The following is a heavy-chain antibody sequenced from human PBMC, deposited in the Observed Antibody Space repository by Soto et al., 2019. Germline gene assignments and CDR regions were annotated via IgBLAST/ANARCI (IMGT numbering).Heavy chain of an antibody. CDR2: MNPNRGNT. Sequence: ASVKVSCKASGCTFTSYDINWGRQATGQGLEWMGWMNPNRGNTGYAQKFQGRVTMTRNTSISTAYMELSSLRSADTAVSYCVLAYYFCGGDLYFFPGRGSPVLVSAGM. D-gene: IGHD2-21*01. CDR1: GCTFTSYD. J-gene: IGHJ6*01. V-gene: IGHV1-8*01. CDR3: VLAYYFCGGDLYFFPGRGSPVLVSAGM.